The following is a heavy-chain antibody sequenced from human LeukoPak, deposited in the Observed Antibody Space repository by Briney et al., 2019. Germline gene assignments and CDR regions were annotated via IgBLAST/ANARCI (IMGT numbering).Heavy chain of an antibody. CDR3: ARVSPRFDP. CDR2: VYYSGST. Sequence: PSETLSLTCTVSGGSISSYYWSWIRQPPGKGLKWIGYVYYSGSTNYNPSLKSRVTISVDTSKNQFSLKLSSVTAADTAVYYCARVSPRFDPWGQGTLVTVSS. J-gene: IGHJ5*02. V-gene: IGHV4-59*01. CDR1: GGSISSYY.